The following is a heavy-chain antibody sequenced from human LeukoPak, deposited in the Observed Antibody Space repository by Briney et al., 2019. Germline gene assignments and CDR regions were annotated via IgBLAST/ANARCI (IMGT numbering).Heavy chain of an antibody. J-gene: IGHJ6*04. D-gene: IGHD2-2*01. V-gene: IGHV1-69*06. CDR2: IIPIFGTA. Sequence: SVKVSCKASGGTFSSYAISWVRQAPGQGLEWMGGIIPIFGTANYAQKFQGRVTITADKSTSTAYMEPSSLRSEDTAVYYCARAGGDCSSTSCYGHYYYGMDVWGKGTTVTVSS. CDR1: GGTFSSYA. CDR3: ARAGGDCSSTSCYGHYYYGMDV.